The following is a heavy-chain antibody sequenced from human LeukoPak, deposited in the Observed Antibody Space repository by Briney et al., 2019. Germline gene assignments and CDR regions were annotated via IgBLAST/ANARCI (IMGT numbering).Heavy chain of an antibody. Sequence: GRSLRLSCAASGFTFGNHAMHWVRQAPGMGLEWVAVISYEASNKYYADSVKGRFTISRDNSKNILYLQMNSLRAEDTAVYYCARDYLVGCTDTICYPIDYWGQGTLVTVSS. D-gene: IGHD2-8*02. V-gene: IGHV3-30*01. J-gene: IGHJ4*02. CDR1: GFTFGNHA. CDR3: ARDYLVGCTDTICYPIDY. CDR2: ISYEASNK.